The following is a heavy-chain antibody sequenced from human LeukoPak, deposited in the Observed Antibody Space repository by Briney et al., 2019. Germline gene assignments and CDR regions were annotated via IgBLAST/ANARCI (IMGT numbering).Heavy chain of an antibody. Sequence: GASVKVSCKASGDTFTDYYMHWVRQAPGQGLEWVGIINPNGGSTSYAQKFQDRVTMTRDTSTSTVFMELSSLRSEDTAVYYCARDPRLSSGYSTGILWYFDLWGRGTLVTVSS. J-gene: IGHJ2*01. CDR2: INPNGGST. V-gene: IGHV1-46*01. D-gene: IGHD3-22*01. CDR3: ARDPRLSSGYSTGILWYFDL. CDR1: GDTFTDYY.